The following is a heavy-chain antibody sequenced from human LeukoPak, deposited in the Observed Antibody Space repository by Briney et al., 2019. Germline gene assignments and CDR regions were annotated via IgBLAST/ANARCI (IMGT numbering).Heavy chain of an antibody. CDR2: INPNSGGT. J-gene: IGHJ6*03. CDR1: GYTFTGYY. D-gene: IGHD2-8*01. Sequence: ASVKVSCKASGYTFTGYYMHWVRQAPGQGLEWMGRINPNSGGTNYAQKFQGRVTMTRDTPISTAYMELSRLRSDDPAVYYCARDGVSVSYYYYMDVWGKGTTVTVSS. CDR3: ARDGVSVSYYYYMDV. V-gene: IGHV1-2*06.